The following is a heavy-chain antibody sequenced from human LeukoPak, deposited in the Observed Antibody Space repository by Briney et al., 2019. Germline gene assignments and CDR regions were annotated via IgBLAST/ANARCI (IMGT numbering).Heavy chain of an antibody. CDR2: IYYSRST. CDR1: GGSINNNHYY. Sequence: SETLSLTCAVSGGSINNNHYYWGWIRHPPGKGLEWIGSIYYSRSTYYNPSLKSRVTISVDTSENHFSLKLSSVTAADTAVYYCARDGGYSNPYYYYYYYMDFWGKGTTVTVSS. J-gene: IGHJ6*03. CDR3: ARDGGYSNPYYYYYYYMDF. D-gene: IGHD4-11*01. V-gene: IGHV4-39*07.